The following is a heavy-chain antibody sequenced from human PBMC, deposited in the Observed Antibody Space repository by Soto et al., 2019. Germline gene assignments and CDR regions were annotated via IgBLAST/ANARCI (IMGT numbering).Heavy chain of an antibody. J-gene: IGHJ3*02. Sequence: GGSLRLSCAASGFSFSSYSMNWVRQAPGKGLEWVSSISSRSSYIYYAGSVKGRFTISRDNAKNSLYLQMNSLRAEDTAVYYCARDFTDIVVVVAATYAFDIWGQGTMVTVSS. D-gene: IGHD2-15*01. CDR2: ISSRSSYI. CDR3: ARDFTDIVVVVAATYAFDI. V-gene: IGHV3-21*04. CDR1: GFSFSSYS.